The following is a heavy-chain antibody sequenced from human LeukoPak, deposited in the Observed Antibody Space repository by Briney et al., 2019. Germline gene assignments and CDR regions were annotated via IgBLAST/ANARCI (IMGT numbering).Heavy chain of an antibody. CDR3: ARYSQRTSSSWYYPPKGGFDP. CDR1: GGSFSGYY. CDR2: INHSGST. D-gene: IGHD6-13*01. J-gene: IGHJ5*02. Sequence: SETLSLTCAVYGGSFSGYYWSWIRQPPGKGLEWIGEINHSGSTNYNPSLKSRVTISVDTSKNQFSLKLSSVTAADTAVYYCARYSQRTSSSWYYPPKGGFDPWGQGTLVTVSS. V-gene: IGHV4-34*01.